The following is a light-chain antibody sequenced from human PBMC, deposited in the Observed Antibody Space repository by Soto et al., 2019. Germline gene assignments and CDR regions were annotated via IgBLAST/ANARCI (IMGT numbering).Light chain of an antibody. V-gene: IGLV1-47*01. CDR1: SSNIGTNY. Sequence: QSALTQPPSVSGTPGQRVSISCSGDSSNIGTNYVYWYQHLPGTAPKLLIYRNDQRPSGVPDRFSGSMSGTAASLAIGGLRSEDEADYYCAAWDDSLSGVVFGGGTQLTVL. CDR2: RND. J-gene: IGLJ2*01. CDR3: AAWDDSLSGVV.